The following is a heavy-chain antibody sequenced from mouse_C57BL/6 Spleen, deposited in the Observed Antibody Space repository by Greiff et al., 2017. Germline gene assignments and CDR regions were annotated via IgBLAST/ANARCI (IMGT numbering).Heavy chain of an antibody. CDR3: ANGLYDGFRDYAMDY. V-gene: IGHV5-17*01. D-gene: IGHD2-3*01. CDR1: GFTFSDYG. CDR2: ISSGSSTI. J-gene: IGHJ4*01. Sequence: EVKLVESGGGLVKPGGSLKLSCAASGFTFSDYGMHWVRQAPEKGLEWVAYISSGSSTIYYADTVKGQFTISRDNARNTLFLQMTSLRTEDTAMYYGANGLYDGFRDYAMDYWGQGTSVTVSS.